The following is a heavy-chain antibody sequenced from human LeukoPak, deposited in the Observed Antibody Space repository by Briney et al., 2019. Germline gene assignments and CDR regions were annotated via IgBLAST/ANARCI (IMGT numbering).Heavy chain of an antibody. V-gene: IGHV1-69*13. CDR2: IIPIFGTA. J-gene: IGHJ3*02. CDR3: ARVETYYYGSGSPEAFDI. CDR1: GGTFSSYA. Sequence: ASVTVSFTASGGTFSSYAISWVRQAPGQGLEWMGGIIPIFGTANYAQKFQGRVTITADESTSTAYMELSSLRSEDTAVYYCARVETYYYGSGSPEAFDIWGQGTMVTVSS. D-gene: IGHD3-10*01.